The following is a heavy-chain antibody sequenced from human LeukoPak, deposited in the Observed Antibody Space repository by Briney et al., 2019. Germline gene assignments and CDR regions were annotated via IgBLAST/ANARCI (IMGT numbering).Heavy chain of an antibody. CDR2: ISGSGGST. D-gene: IGHD6-19*01. Sequence: GGSLRLSCAASGFTFSSYAMSWVRQAPGKGLEWVSAISGSGGSTYYADSVKGRFTISRDNSKNTLYLQMNSLRAEDTAVYYCAKDLRSYSSGWTTNYYYYYGMDVWGQGTTVTVSS. V-gene: IGHV3-23*01. CDR1: GFTFSSYA. J-gene: IGHJ6*02. CDR3: AKDLRSYSSGWTTNYYYYYGMDV.